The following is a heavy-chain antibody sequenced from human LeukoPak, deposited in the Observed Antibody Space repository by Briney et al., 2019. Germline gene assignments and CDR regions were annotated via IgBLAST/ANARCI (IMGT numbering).Heavy chain of an antibody. CDR1: GFTFSRYT. CDR2: ISSSSSYI. J-gene: IGHJ3*02. Sequence: GGSLRLSCAVSGFTFSRYTMNWVRQAPGKGLEWVSSISSSSSYIYYADSVMGRFTISKDNAENYLYLHLNSLRAEDTAVYYCARDKFAKYDNRGYYYISDAFDIGGPGTVVTVSS. D-gene: IGHD3-22*01. CDR3: ARDKFAKYDNRGYYYISDAFDI. V-gene: IGHV3-21*06.